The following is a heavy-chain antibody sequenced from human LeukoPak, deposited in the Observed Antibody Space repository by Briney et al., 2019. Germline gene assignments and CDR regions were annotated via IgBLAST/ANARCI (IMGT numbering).Heavy chain of an antibody. J-gene: IGHJ4*02. CDR3: ARVPYCGGDCYAPTDS. CDR2: ISYDGSNK. CDR1: GFTFSSYA. Sequence: PGRSLRLSCAASGFTFSSYAMHWVRQAPGKGLEWVAVISYDGSNKYYADSVKGRFTISRDNSKNTLYLQMNSLRAEDTAVYFCARVPYCGGDCYAPTDSWGQGTLVTVSS. V-gene: IGHV3-30*04. D-gene: IGHD2-21*02.